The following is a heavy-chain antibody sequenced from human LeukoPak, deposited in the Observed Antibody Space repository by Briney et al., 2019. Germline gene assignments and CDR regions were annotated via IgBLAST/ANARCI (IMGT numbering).Heavy chain of an antibody. CDR2: ISPGGGTT. CDR3: TKVRSGSSNWALRVFDY. J-gene: IGHJ4*02. Sequence: GGSLRLSCAVSGFTFSNEAMGWVRQLRGGGLEWVSTISPGGGTTYYAESVKGRFTISRDNSKSTLYLEMNSLRVEDTAGYYCTKVRSGSSNWALRVFDYWGQGALVTVSS. CDR1: GFTFSNEA. D-gene: IGHD4-11*01. V-gene: IGHV3-23*01.